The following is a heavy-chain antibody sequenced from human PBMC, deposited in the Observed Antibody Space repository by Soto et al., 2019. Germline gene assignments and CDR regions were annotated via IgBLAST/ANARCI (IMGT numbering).Heavy chain of an antibody. J-gene: IGHJ4*02. CDR3: AGGAGLAY. Sequence: DVQLVESGGGLVQPGGSLRLSCAASGFTFSTYWMTWVRQAPGKGLEWVGNIKQDGSEKYYVDSVKGRFTISRDNAKNSVYLQISSLRAEDTAVYYCAGGAGLAYWGQGTLVTVSS. V-gene: IGHV3-7*04. CDR1: GFTFSTYW. CDR2: IKQDGSEK.